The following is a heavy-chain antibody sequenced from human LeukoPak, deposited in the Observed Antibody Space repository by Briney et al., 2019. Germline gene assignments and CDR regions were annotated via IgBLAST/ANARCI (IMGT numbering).Heavy chain of an antibody. J-gene: IGHJ4*02. CDR3: ARSMAVAGTHY. CDR2: IYTSGST. Sequence: PSETLSLICAVSGGSISSYYWSWIRQPAGKGLEWIGRIYTSGSTNYNPSLKSRVTISVDKSKNQFSLKLSSVTAADTAVYYCARSMAVAGTHYWGQGTLVTVSS. V-gene: IGHV4-4*07. D-gene: IGHD6-19*01. CDR1: GGSISSYY.